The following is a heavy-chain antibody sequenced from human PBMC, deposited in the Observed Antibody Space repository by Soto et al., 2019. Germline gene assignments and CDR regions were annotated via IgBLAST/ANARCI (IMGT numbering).Heavy chain of an antibody. D-gene: IGHD3-3*01. CDR3: EKVGFSEDS. J-gene: IGHJ4*02. CDR2: ITGSGANT. Sequence: GGSLRLSCAASGFTFNYYAMNWVRQAPEKGLEWVAAITGSGANTYHADAVKGRFTISRDNSKNTLYLQMNSLRAEDSAVYYCEKVGFSEDSWGQGTLVTVSS. V-gene: IGHV3-23*01. CDR1: GFTFNYYA.